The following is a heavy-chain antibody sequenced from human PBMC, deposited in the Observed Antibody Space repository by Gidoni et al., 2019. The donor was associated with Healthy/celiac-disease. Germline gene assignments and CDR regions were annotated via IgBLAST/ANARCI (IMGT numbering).Heavy chain of an antibody. Sequence: ASGYTFTSYGLSWVRQAPGQGLEWMGWISAYKGNTNYAQQPHGRVTMTTDTSTSTAYMELRSLRPDDTAGDNWARTVVAANKVDYWGQGTLVTVSS. D-gene: IGHD2-15*01. V-gene: IGHV1-18*01. CDR1: GYTFTSYG. CDR3: ARTVVAANKVDY. CDR2: ISAYKGNT. J-gene: IGHJ4*02.